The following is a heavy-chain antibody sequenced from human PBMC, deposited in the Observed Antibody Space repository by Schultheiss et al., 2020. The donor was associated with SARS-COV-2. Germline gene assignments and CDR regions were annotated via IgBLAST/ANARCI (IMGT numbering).Heavy chain of an antibody. V-gene: IGHV3-30*18. CDR2: ILYDGRSE. J-gene: IGHJ6*02. D-gene: IGHD6-6*01. CDR1: GFTFSNFG. Sequence: GSLRLSCAASGFTFSNFGMHWVRQAPGKGLEWVAVILYDGRSEYYADSVKGRFTISRDNSKNTLYLQMNSLRAEDTAVYYCANGAARPGHYYYGMDVWGQGTTVTVSS. CDR3: ANGAARPGHYYYGMDV.